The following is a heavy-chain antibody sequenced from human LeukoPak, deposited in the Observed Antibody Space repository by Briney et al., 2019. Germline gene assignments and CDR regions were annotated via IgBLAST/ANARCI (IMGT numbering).Heavy chain of an antibody. CDR2: IYSGGST. D-gene: IGHD6-13*01. CDR3: ASSGGRDRSIAAAGTLDY. J-gene: IGHJ4*02. Sequence: GGSLRLSCATSGFTVSSNYMSWVRQAPGKGLEWVSVIYSGGSTYYADSVKGRFTISRDNSKNTLYLQMNRLRAEDTAVYYCASSGGRDRSIAAAGTLDYWGQGTLVTVSS. CDR1: GFTVSSNY. V-gene: IGHV3-53*01.